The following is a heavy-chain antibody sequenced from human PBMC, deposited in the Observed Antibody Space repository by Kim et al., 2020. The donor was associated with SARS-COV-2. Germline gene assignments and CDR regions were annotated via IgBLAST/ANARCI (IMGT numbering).Heavy chain of an antibody. CDR3: ARGRGDYAWSYYGMDV. CDR1: GFTFSSYS. V-gene: IGHV3-21*01. D-gene: IGHD4-17*01. CDR2: ISSSSNYI. J-gene: IGHJ6*01. Sequence: GGSLRLSCAVSGFTFSSYSLNWVRQAPGKGLEWVSAISSSSNYIYYADSVKGRFTISRDNAKNSLYLQMNSLRAEDTAVYYCARGRGDYAWSYYGMDVWG.